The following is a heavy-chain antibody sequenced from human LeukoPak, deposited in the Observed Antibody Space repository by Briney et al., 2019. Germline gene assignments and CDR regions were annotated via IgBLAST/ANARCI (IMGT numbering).Heavy chain of an antibody. J-gene: IGHJ4*02. Sequence: ASVKVSCKASGYTFTDYYMHWVRQAPGQGLEWMGWINPKSGGRSYAQRFQGRVTMTRDTSISTAYMELSRLRSDDTAVYYCATGERLVPAAMWFDYWGQGTLVTVSP. CDR3: ATGERLVPAAMWFDY. D-gene: IGHD2-2*01. CDR1: GYTFTDYY. CDR2: INPKSGGR. V-gene: IGHV1-2*02.